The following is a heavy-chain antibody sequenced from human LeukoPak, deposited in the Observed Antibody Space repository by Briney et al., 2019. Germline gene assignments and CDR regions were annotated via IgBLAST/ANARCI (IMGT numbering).Heavy chain of an antibody. CDR1: GFTFSSYG. CDR2: IWYDGSNK. D-gene: IGHD3-10*01. V-gene: IGHV3-33*01. CDR3: ARDYFGSGSYVPRLDP. J-gene: IGHJ5*02. Sequence: PGRSLRLSCAASGFTFSSYGMHWVRQAPGKGLEWVAVIWYDGSNKYYADSVKGRFTISRDNSKNTIYLQMNSLRAEDTALYYCARDYFGSGSYVPRLDPWGQGTLVTVSS.